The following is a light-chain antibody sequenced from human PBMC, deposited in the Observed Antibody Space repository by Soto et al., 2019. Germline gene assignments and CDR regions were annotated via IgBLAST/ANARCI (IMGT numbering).Light chain of an antibody. J-gene: IGKJ5*01. V-gene: IGKV3-20*01. CDR1: QSLSSSY. CDR2: GAF. Sequence: VMTQSPATLSVSPGESATLSCRASQSLSSSYFAWYQHKPGQGPRLLIYGAFTRATGIQDRFSGSGSGTEFTLTIRRLEPEDFAVYYCKQHETLITFGQGTRLEIK. CDR3: KQHETLIT.